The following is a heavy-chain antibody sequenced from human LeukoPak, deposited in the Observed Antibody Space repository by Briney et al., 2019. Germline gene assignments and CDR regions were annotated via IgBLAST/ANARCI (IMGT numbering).Heavy chain of an antibody. V-gene: IGHV3-23*01. Sequence: PGGSLRLSCEASGFTFSSYGMSWVRQAPENGLEWVSTISASGDRTYYADPVKGRFTISRGNAKNSLYLQMNSLRAEDTAVYYCPRDLKGQYQDAFDIWGQGTMVTVSS. J-gene: IGHJ3*02. CDR2: ISASGDRT. CDR3: PRDLKGQYQDAFDI. D-gene: IGHD2-2*01. CDR1: GFTFSSYG.